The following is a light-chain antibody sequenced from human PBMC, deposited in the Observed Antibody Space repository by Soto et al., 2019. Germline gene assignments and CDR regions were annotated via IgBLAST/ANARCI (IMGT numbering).Light chain of an antibody. V-gene: IGKV1-5*01. J-gene: IGKJ1*01. Sequence: DIQMIQSPSTLPASVGDRVTITCRASQDISSWLAWYQQKPGKAPKLLISDVSSLESGVPSRFSGSGSGTVFTLTITGLQPDDFASYYCQFEGPFGQGTKVEIK. CDR1: QDISSW. CDR3: QFEGP. CDR2: DVS.